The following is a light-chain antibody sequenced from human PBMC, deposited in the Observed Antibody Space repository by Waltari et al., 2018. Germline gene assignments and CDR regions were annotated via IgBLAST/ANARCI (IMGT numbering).Light chain of an antibody. CDR3: CSYAGSSRYV. CDR2: EDT. Sequence: QSALTQSASVSGSPGQSITISCTGTSSAVGKFNLVSWYQQRPGRGPKLLTYEDTKRPSGVSDRFSGAKSGNTASLTISGLQPEDEADYFCCSYAGSSRYVFGTGTKVTVL. CDR1: SSAVGKFNL. V-gene: IGLV2-23*01. J-gene: IGLJ1*01.